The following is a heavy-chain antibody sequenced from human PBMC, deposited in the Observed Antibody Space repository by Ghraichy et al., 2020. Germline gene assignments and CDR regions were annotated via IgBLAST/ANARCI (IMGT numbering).Heavy chain of an antibody. V-gene: IGHV1-18*01. CDR1: GYTFTSYG. J-gene: IGHJ2*01. D-gene: IGHD3-3*01. Sequence: ASVKVSCKASGYTFTSYGISWVRQAPGQGLEWMGWISAYNGNTNYAQKLQGRVTMTTDTSTSTAYMELRSLRSDDTAVYYCARGPYDFWSGYYNFGVDDWYFDLWGRSTLVTIST. CDR3: ARGPYDFWSGYYNFGVDDWYFDL. CDR2: ISAYNGNT.